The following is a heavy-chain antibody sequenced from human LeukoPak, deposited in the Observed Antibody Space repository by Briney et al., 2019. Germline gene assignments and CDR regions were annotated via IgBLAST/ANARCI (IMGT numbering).Heavy chain of an antibody. D-gene: IGHD5-18*01. CDR1: GFTFSSYA. V-gene: IGHV3-23*01. CDR2: ISGSGGCT. J-gene: IGHJ6*02. CDR3: AKDRERDTAMAYSPYYYYYYGMDV. Sequence: GGALRISCAAPGFTFSSYAMSWGRQAPGKGLEWVSAISGSGGCTYYADSVKGRFTISRDNSKNTLYLQMNSLRAEDTAVYYCAKDRERDTAMAYSPYYYYYYGMDVWGQGTTVTVSS.